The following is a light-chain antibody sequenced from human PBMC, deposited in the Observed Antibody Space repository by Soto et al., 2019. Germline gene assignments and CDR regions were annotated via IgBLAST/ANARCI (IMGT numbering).Light chain of an antibody. V-gene: IGLV2-23*01. CDR3: CSYSGSSTYLV. CDR2: EGS. J-gene: IGLJ2*01. CDR1: SSDVGSYNL. Sequence: QSALTQPASVSGSPGQSITISCTGTSSDVGSYNLVSWYQQHPGKAPKLMIYEGSKRPSGVSNRFSGSKSGNTASLTISGLQAEEEDADYCCSYSGSSTYLVFGGGTKLTVL.